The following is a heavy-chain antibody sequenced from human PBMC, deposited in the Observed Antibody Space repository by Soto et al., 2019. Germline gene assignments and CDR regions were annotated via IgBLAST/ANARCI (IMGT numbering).Heavy chain of an antibody. CDR3: ARDSCGYSSGCRHNYFDY. CDR1: GFTFTSSA. V-gene: IGHV1-58*02. D-gene: IGHD6-19*01. J-gene: IGHJ4*02. CDR2: IVVGSGNT. Sequence: SVKVSCKASGFTFTSSAMQWVRQARGQRLEWIGWIVVGSGNTNYAQKFQERVTITRDTSTSTAYMELSSLRSEDTAVYYFARDSCGYSSGCRHNYFDYWGQGTQVTVSS.